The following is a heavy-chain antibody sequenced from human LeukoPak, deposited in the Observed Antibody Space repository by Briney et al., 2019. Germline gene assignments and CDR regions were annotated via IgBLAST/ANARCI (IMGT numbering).Heavy chain of an antibody. J-gene: IGHJ4*02. Sequence: GGSLRLSCAASGFTSSSYGMSWVRQAPGKGLEWVSAISGSGGSTYYADSVKGRFTISRDNSKNTLYLQMNSLRAEDTAVYYCAKGDAAAAGFDYWGQGTLVTVSS. V-gene: IGHV3-23*01. CDR2: ISGSGGST. CDR3: AKGDAAAAGFDY. D-gene: IGHD6-13*01. CDR1: GFTSSSYG.